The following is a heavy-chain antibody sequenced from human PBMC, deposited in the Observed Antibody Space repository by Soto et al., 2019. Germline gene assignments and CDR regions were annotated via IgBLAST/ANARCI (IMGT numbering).Heavy chain of an antibody. J-gene: IGHJ4*02. CDR1: GFSFSSYG. V-gene: IGHV3-48*02. CDR3: ARERRSYYFDH. Sequence: GGSLRLSCAASGFSFSSYGLNWVRQAPGKGLEWISYISTTSDTIYFADSVKGRFAISRDNAKNSLYLQMNRLSDEDTAVYYCARERRSYYFDHWGQGTLVTVS. CDR2: ISTTSDTI.